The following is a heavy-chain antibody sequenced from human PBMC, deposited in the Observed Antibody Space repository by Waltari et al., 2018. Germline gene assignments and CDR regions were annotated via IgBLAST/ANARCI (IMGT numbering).Heavy chain of an antibody. CDR2: IKGDGREK. CDR3: ARDAWGKGPDLDC. V-gene: IGHV3-7*01. J-gene: IGHJ4*02. Sequence: EVQLVESGGGLVQPGGSLRLFCEASGFTFDTYWMYWVRQAPGKGLGWVASIKGDGREKNYVDSVKGRFTASTDNAKTSLCLQMNSLRVEDTAVYYCARDAWGKGPDLDCWGQGTLVTVSS. D-gene: IGHD3-16*01. CDR1: GFTFDTYW.